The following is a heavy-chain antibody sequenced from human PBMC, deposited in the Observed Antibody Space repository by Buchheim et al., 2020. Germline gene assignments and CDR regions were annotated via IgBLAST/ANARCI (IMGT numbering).Heavy chain of an antibody. CDR2: ISFDGTNT. J-gene: IGHJ5*02. CDR3: VGGLLRSLEWLFVP. D-gene: IGHD3-3*01. CDR1: GFTFSNHG. V-gene: IGHV3-30*03. Sequence: QVQLVESGGGVVQPGRSLRLSCAASGFTFSNHGMYWVRQAPGKGLQWVALISFDGTNTSYADSFMGRFTVSSDNSKNPLYLQMNSLRLEDTAVYYCVGGLLRSLEWLFVPWGQGT.